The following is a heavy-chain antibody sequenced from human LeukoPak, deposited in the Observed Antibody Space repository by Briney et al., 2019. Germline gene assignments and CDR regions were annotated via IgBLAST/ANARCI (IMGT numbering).Heavy chain of an antibody. CDR2: IYSGGST. J-gene: IGHJ3*02. D-gene: IGHD1-26*01. Sequence: PGGSLRLPCAASGFTVSNKYMSWVRQAPGKGLKWVSVIYSGGSTFYADSVKGRFTISRDISKNTLYLQMNSLRAEDTAVYYCASLVGVTRGAFDIWGQGTMVTVSS. CDR1: GFTVSNKY. V-gene: IGHV3-66*01. CDR3: ASLVGVTRGAFDI.